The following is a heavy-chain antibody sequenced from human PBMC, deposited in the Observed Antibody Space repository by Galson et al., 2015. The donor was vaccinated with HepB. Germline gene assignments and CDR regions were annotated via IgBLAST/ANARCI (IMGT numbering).Heavy chain of an antibody. V-gene: IGHV1-3*01. D-gene: IGHD3-22*01. CDR3: ARDLSVTMIVVAYLFDY. CDR1: GYTFTSYA. J-gene: IGHJ4*02. Sequence: SVKVSCKASGYTFTSYAMHWVRQAPGQRLEWMGWINAGNGNTKYSQKFQGRVTITRDTSASTAYMELSSLRSEDTAVYYCARDLSVTMIVVAYLFDYWGQGTLVTVSS. CDR2: INAGNGNT.